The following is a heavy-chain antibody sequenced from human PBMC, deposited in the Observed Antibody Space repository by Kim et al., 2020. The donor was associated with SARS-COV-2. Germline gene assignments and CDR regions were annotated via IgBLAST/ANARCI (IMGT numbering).Heavy chain of an antibody. D-gene: IGHD2-2*01. CDR2: ISYDGSNE. V-gene: IGHV3-30-3*01. CDR1: GFTFSSYA. Sequence: GGSLRLSCAASGFTFSSYAMHWVRQAPGKGLEWVAVISYDGSNEYYADSVKGRVTISRDNSKNTLYLQVNSLRADDTAVYYCARGDCSSTSCPKDYWGQGTLVTVSS. J-gene: IGHJ4*02. CDR3: ARGDCSSTSCPKDY.